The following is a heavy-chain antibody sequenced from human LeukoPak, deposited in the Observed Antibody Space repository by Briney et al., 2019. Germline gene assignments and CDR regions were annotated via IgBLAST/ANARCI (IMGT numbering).Heavy chain of an antibody. D-gene: IGHD2-2*01. J-gene: IGHJ4*02. Sequence: ASVKVSCKASGYTFTSYDINWVRQAPGQGLEWMGWINPNSGGTNYAQKFQGRVTMTRDTSISTAYMELSRLRSDDTAVYYCARDSVVVPAAIGYWGQGTLVTVSS. CDR3: ARDSVVVPAAIGY. CDR2: INPNSGGT. V-gene: IGHV1-2*02. CDR1: GYTFTSYD.